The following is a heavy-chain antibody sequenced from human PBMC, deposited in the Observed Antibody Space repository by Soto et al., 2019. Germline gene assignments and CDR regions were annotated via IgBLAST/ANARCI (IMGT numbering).Heavy chain of an antibody. CDR1: GGTFSSYA. V-gene: IGHV1-69*13. CDR2: IIPIFGTA. D-gene: IGHD1-26*01. CDR3: ARDRAWELLGTFDY. J-gene: IGHJ4*02. Sequence: SVKVSCKASGGTFSSYAISWVRQAPGQGLEWMGGIIPIFGTANYAQKFQGRVTITADESTSTAYMELSSLRSEDTAVYYCARDRAWELLGTFDYWGQGTLVTVSS.